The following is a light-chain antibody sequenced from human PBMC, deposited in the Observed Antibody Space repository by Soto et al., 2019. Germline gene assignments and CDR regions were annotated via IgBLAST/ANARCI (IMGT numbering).Light chain of an antibody. J-gene: IGLJ1*01. V-gene: IGLV2-8*01. CDR1: SSDVGGYNY. Sequence: QSDLTQPPSAAGAPGQSVAISCTGTSSDVGGYNYVSWYQQHPGKAPKLMIYEVNKRPSGVPDRFSGSKSGNTASLTGAGLQAEDEADYYCSSYAGSSNVFGTGTKLTVL. CDR3: SSYAGSSNV. CDR2: EVN.